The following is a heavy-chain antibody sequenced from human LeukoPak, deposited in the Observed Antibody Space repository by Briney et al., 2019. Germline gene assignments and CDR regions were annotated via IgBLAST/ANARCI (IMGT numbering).Heavy chain of an antibody. CDR1: GFTFRSYA. D-gene: IGHD4-23*01. J-gene: IGHJ4*02. CDR3: ATPRGTVATGAVY. Sequence: GGSLRLSCVASGFTFRSYAMSWVRQAPGKGLEWVSAISGSGTNTYYADAVKGRFTISRDNSKNTLYLQMNNLRAEDMAVYYCATPRGTVATGAVYWGQGTLVTVSS. V-gene: IGHV3-23*01. CDR2: ISGSGTNT.